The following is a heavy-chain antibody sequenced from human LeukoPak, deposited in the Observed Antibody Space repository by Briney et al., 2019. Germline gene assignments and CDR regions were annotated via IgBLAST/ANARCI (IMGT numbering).Heavy chain of an antibody. D-gene: IGHD1-26*01. J-gene: IGHJ5*01. V-gene: IGHV4-61*02. Sequence: PSQTLSLTCTVSGDSIRSGAYYWTWIRQPAGKGLDWIGRVYTYGTTDYNPSFKSRATMFLDTSQNQFSVRLTSVTAADTAVYYCARGWISGSYLAWFDSWGQGTLVTVSS. CDR2: VYTYGTT. CDR1: GDSIRSGAYY. CDR3: ARGWISGSYLAWFDS.